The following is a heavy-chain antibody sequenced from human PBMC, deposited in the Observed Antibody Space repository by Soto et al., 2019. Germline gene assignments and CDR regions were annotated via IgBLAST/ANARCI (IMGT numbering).Heavy chain of an antibody. J-gene: IGHJ4*02. CDR3: ETQSAMYYYDSSGYYYDFDY. Sequence: ASVKVSCKASGYTFTSYYMHWVRQAPGQGLEWMGIINPSGGSTIYAQKFQGRVTMTEDTSTSTAYMELSSLSSEDTAVYYCETQSAMYYYDSSGYYYDFDYWGQGTLVTVSS. V-gene: IGHV1-46*01. CDR2: INPSGGST. CDR1: GYTFTSYY. D-gene: IGHD3-22*01.